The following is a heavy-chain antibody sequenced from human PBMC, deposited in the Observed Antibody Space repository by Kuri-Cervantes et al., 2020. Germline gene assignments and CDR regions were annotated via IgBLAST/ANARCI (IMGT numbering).Heavy chain of an antibody. J-gene: IGHJ4*02. CDR3: ARVFIWEQGDHYFDY. Sequence: ASVKVSCKASGYTFTGYYMHWVRQAPGQALEWMGWINPNSGGTNYAQKFQGRVTMTRDTSISTAYMELSSLRSEDTAVYYCARVFIWEQGDHYFDYWGQGTLVTVSS. CDR1: GYTFTGYY. V-gene: IGHV1-2*02. D-gene: IGHD1-26*01. CDR2: INPNSGGT.